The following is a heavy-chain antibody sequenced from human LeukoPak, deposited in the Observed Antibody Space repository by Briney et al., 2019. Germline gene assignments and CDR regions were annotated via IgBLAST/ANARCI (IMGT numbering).Heavy chain of an antibody. Sequence: GGSLRLSCAASGFTFSDYYMSWIRQAPGMGLEWVSYISSSGSTIYYADSVKGRFTISRGNAKNSLYLQTNSLRAEDTAVYYCARDHGSYYAGHFDYWGQGTLVTVSS. J-gene: IGHJ4*02. V-gene: IGHV3-11*01. CDR3: ARDHGSYYAGHFDY. CDR1: GFTFSDYY. D-gene: IGHD1-26*01. CDR2: ISSSGSTI.